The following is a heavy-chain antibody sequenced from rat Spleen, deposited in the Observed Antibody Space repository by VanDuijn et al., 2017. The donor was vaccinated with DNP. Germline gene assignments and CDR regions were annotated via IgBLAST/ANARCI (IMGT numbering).Heavy chain of an antibody. CDR3: ARVQLGYYGMDA. V-gene: IGHV5-7*01. CDR2: ITYVGTIT. CDR1: GFTFNNYA. Sequence: EVQLVESGGGSVQPGRSLKVSCAVSGFTFNNYAMHWIRQAPKKGLEWVATITYVGTITYYRDSVKGRFTISRDNAKSTLYLQMDSLRSEETATYYCARVQLGYYGMDAWGQGTSVTVSS. D-gene: IGHD5-1*01. J-gene: IGHJ4*01.